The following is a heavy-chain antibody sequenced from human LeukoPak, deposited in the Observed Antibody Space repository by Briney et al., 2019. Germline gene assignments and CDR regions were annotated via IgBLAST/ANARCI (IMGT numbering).Heavy chain of an antibody. V-gene: IGHV4-4*07. CDR2: IYSSGST. CDR1: GGSINNSY. Sequence: SETLSLTCTVSGGSINNSYWSWIRQPAGKGLEWIGRIYSSGSTNYNPSVQSRVTISVDKSKNQFSLEMSSVTAADTAVYYCARGYSYHYMDVWGKGTTVTVSS. CDR3: ARGYSYHYMDV. J-gene: IGHJ6*03.